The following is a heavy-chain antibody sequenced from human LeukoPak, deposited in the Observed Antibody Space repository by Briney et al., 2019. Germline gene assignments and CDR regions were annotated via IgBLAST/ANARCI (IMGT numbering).Heavy chain of an antibody. CDR1: GGSISSYY. Sequence: SETLSLTCTVSGGSISSYYWSWIRQPAGEGLEWIGRIYTSGSTNYNPSLKSRVTMSVDTSKNQFSLKLSSVTAADTAVYYCARDSAPYDSSGYYRFDYWGQGTLVTVSS. D-gene: IGHD3-22*01. V-gene: IGHV4-4*07. J-gene: IGHJ4*02. CDR2: IYTSGST. CDR3: ARDSAPYDSSGYYRFDY.